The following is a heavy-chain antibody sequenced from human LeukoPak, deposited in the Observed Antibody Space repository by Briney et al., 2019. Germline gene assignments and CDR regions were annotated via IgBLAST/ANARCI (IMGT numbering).Heavy chain of an antibody. Sequence: SGGSLKLSCAASGFTFSGSAMHWVRPASGKGLEWVGRIRSKANRYATAYAASVKGRFTISRDDSKNTTYLQMNSRKTEDTAVYYCTRHSSWYGYWGQGTLVTVSS. D-gene: IGHD6-13*01. CDR3: TRHSSWYGY. J-gene: IGHJ4*02. CDR2: IRSKANRYAT. V-gene: IGHV3-73*01. CDR1: GFTFSGSA.